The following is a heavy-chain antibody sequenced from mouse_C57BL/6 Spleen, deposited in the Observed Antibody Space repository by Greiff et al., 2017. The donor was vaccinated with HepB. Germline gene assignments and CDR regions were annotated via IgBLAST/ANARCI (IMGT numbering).Heavy chain of an antibody. CDR1: GYTFTSYW. V-gene: IGHV1-64*01. CDR2: IHPNSGST. J-gene: IGHJ4*01. D-gene: IGHD1-1*01. Sequence: VQLQQSGAELVKPGASVKLSCKASGYTFTSYWMHWVKQRPGQGLEWIGMIHPNSGSTNYNEKFKSKATLTVDKSSSTAYMQLSSLTSEDSAVYYCARDYGSSYGAMDYWGQGTSVTVSS. CDR3: ARDYGSSYGAMDY.